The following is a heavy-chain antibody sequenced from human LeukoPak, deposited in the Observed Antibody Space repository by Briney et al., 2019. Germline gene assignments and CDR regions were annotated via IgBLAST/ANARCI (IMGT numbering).Heavy chain of an antibody. D-gene: IGHD5-18*01. CDR3: ARDVRGYSYGLNYYYYMDV. J-gene: IGHJ6*03. CDR2: IYYSGST. CDR1: GGSISSYY. Sequence: PSETLSLTCTVSGGSISSYYWSWIRQPPGKGLEWIGYIYYSGSTNYNPSLKSRVTISVDTSKNQFSLKLSSVTAADTAVYYCARDVRGYSYGLNYYYYMDVWGKGTTVTVSS. V-gene: IGHV4-59*01.